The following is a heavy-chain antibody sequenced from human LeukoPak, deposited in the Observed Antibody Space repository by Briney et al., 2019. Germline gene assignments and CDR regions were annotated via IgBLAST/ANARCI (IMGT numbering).Heavy chain of an antibody. CDR1: GGTFSSYA. J-gene: IGHJ4*02. D-gene: IGHD6-6*01. V-gene: IGHV1-69*13. Sequence: ASVKVSCKASGGTFSSYAISWVRQAPGQGLEWTGGIIPIFGTANYAQKFQGRVTITADESTSTAYMKLSSLRSEDTAVYYCARLSGHEQLVLNYWGQGTLVTVSS. CDR2: IIPIFGTA. CDR3: ARLSGHEQLVLNY.